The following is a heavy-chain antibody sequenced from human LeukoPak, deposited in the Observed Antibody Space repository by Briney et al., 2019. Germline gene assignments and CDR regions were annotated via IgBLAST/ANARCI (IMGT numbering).Heavy chain of an antibody. J-gene: IGHJ6*03. CDR1: GGTFSSYA. D-gene: IGHD3-10*01. Sequence: SVKVSCKASGGTFSSYAISWVRQAPGQGLEWMGGIIPIFGTANYAQKFQGRVTITADESTSTAYMELSSLRSEDTAVYYCARLAVGYYGSGSYYKPRYYYYYMDVWGKGTTVTISS. V-gene: IGHV1-69*13. CDR2: IIPIFGTA. CDR3: ARLAVGYYGSGSYYKPRYYYYYMDV.